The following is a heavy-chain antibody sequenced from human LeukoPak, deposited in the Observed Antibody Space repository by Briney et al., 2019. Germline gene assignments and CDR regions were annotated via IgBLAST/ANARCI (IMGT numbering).Heavy chain of an antibody. V-gene: IGHV3-48*03. J-gene: IGHJ4*02. Sequence: PGGSLRLSCAASGFTFNNFEMNWVRQAPGKGLEWVSYISSSDNTIYYADSVKGRFTISRDNAKNSLYLQMNSLRAEDTALYFCARGPPNYYDSSGYFYLWGQGTLVTVSS. CDR1: GFTFNNFE. D-gene: IGHD3-22*01. CDR3: ARGPPNYYDSSGYFYL. CDR2: ISSSDNTI.